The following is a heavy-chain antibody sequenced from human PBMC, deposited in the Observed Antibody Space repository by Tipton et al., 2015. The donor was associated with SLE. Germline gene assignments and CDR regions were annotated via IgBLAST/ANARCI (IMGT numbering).Heavy chain of an antibody. Sequence: TLSLTCSVSGASISSSNYYWVWIRQLPGKGLEWIGGIFYTGNTFYTPSPKSRVTISFDTSQNQFSLRLNSVTAADTAVYYCASPYCGPNCYGFQYWGQGNRVTVSS. CDR2: IFYTGNT. CDR1: GASISSSNYY. D-gene: IGHD2-21*01. J-gene: IGHJ4*02. V-gene: IGHV4-39*07. CDR3: ASPYCGPNCYGFQY.